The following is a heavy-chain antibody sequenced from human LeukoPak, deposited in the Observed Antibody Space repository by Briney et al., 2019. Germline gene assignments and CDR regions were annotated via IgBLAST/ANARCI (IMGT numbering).Heavy chain of an antibody. V-gene: IGHV3-30*04. D-gene: IGHD6-19*01. Sequence: PGGSLRLSCAASGFTFSSYAMHWVRQAPSKGLEWVAVISYDGSNKYYADSVKGRFTISRDNSKNTLYLQMNSLRAEDTAVYYCARDKTKQWLAEIDYWGQGTLVTVSS. CDR1: GFTFSSYA. J-gene: IGHJ4*02. CDR3: ARDKTKQWLAEIDY. CDR2: ISYDGSNK.